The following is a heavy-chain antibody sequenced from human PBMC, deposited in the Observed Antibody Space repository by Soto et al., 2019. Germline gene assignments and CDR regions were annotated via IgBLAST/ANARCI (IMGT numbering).Heavy chain of an antibody. CDR2: IYTSGST. D-gene: IGHD3-16*01. Sequence: SETLSLTCTVPGGSISSYYWSWIRQPAGKGLEWIGRIYTSGSTNYNPSLKSRVTMSVDTSKNQFSLKLSSVTAADTAVYYCARDTGEPFPRYYFDYWGQGTLVTVSS. CDR1: GGSISSYY. CDR3: ARDTGEPFPRYYFDY. J-gene: IGHJ4*02. V-gene: IGHV4-4*07.